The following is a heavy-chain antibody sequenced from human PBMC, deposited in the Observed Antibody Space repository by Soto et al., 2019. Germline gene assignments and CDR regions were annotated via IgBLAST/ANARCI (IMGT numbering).Heavy chain of an antibody. CDR3: ARDAGRLIPAAPDY. CDR1: GFTFSAYS. D-gene: IGHD2-2*01. CDR2: ISSSSDYI. Sequence: EGQLVESGGCLVKPGGSLRLSCAASGFTFSAYSMTWVRQAPGKGLEWVSYISSSSDYIYYADSVKGRFTISRDNAKNSLYLQMNSLRAEDTAVYYCARDAGRLIPAAPDYWGQGTLVTVSS. V-gene: IGHV3-21*01. J-gene: IGHJ4*02.